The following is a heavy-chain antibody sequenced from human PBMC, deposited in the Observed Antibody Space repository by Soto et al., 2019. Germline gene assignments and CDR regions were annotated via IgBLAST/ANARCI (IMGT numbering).Heavy chain of an antibody. J-gene: IGHJ6*02. V-gene: IGHV4-39*01. D-gene: IGHD5-12*01. CDR2: IYYSGST. CDR3: VRHYDSGHYYGMDF. CDR1: GGSISSSSYY. Sequence: PSETLSLTCTVSGGSISSSSYYWGWIRQPPGKGLEWIGSIYYSGSTYYNPSLTSRVTISVDTSKNQFSLKLSSVTAADTAVYYCVRHYDSGHYYGMDFRGQGTTVTVSS.